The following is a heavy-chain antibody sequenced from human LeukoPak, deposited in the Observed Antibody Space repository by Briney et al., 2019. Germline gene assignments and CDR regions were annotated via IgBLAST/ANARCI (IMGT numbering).Heavy chain of an antibody. D-gene: IGHD2-15*01. CDR3: AKVRFCSGATCYPDDY. CDR1: GFTFSSYS. Sequence: GGSLRLSCAASGFTFSSYSMNWVRQAPGKGLEWVSSISSSSSYIYYADSVKGRFTISRDNSKNTLYLQMNSLRPEDTAVYYCAKVRFCSGATCYPDDYWGQGTLVTVSS. CDR2: ISSSSSYI. V-gene: IGHV3-21*01. J-gene: IGHJ4*02.